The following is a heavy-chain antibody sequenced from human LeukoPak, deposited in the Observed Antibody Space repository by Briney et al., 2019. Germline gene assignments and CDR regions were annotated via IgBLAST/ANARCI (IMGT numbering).Heavy chain of an antibody. J-gene: IGHJ6*03. Sequence: GGTLRLSCAASGFIFSSYGMSWVRQAPGKGLEWVSAISGSGGSTYYADSVKGRFTISRDNSKNTLYLQMNSLRAEDTAVYYCAKANYYYDSSGYIHYMDVWGKGTTVTVSS. CDR1: GFIFSSYG. CDR3: AKANYYYDSSGYIHYMDV. V-gene: IGHV3-23*01. D-gene: IGHD3-22*01. CDR2: ISGSGGST.